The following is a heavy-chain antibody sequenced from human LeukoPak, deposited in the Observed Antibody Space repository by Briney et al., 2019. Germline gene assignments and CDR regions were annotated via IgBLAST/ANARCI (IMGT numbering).Heavy chain of an antibody. V-gene: IGHV3-7*01. CDR2: IKQDGSEK. Sequence: GGSLRLSCAASGFTFSSYWMSWVRQAPGKGLEWVANIKQDGSEKYYVDSVRGRFTISRDNAKNSLYLQMNSLRAEDTAVYYCARVPSYSSGWIFDYWGQGILVTVSS. D-gene: IGHD6-19*01. CDR1: GFTFSSYW. J-gene: IGHJ4*02. CDR3: ARVPSYSSGWIFDY.